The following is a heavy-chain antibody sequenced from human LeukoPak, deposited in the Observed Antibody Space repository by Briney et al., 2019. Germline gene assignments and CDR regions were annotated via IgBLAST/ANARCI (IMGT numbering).Heavy chain of an antibody. CDR1: GGSISSSSYY. J-gene: IGHJ4*02. CDR3: ARWGTGFDY. V-gene: IGHV4-31*03. CDR2: IYYSGST. Sequence: SETLSLTCTVSGGSISSSSYYWGWIRQHPGKGLEWIGYIYYSGSTYYNPSLKSRVTISVDTSKNQFSLKLSSVTAADTAVYYCARWGTGFDYWGQGTLVTVSS. D-gene: IGHD1-1*01.